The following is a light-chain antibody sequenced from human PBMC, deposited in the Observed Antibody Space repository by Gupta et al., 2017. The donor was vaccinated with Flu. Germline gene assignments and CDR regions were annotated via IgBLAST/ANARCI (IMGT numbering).Light chain of an antibody. CDR2: GYR. CDR3: QSYDRRLNYV. Sequence: QSVLTQPPSVSGAPGQLVTISFTGISSNVGTTYPVLWYQKMPGTAPRLLIYGYRNRPSGVAERFAGFKFGTAASLAIAGLQAEDEGDYYCQSYDRRLNYVFGTGTKVTV. CDR1: SSNVGTTYP. J-gene: IGLJ1*01. V-gene: IGLV1-40*01.